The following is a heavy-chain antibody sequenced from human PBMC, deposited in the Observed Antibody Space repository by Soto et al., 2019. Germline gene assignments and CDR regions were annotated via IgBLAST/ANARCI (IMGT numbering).Heavy chain of an antibody. CDR3: ARARNPDRSSSYGCYFDY. Sequence: SETLSLTCTVSGGSISSYYWSWIRQPPGKGLEWIGYIYYSGSTNYNPSLKSRVTISVDTSKNQFSLRLSSVTAADTAVYYCARARNPDRSSSYGCYFDYWGQGPMVTVSS. J-gene: IGHJ4*02. D-gene: IGHD6-13*01. V-gene: IGHV4-59*01. CDR1: GGSISSYY. CDR2: IYYSGST.